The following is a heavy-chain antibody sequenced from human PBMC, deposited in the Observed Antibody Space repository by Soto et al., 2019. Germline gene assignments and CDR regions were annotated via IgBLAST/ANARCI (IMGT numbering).Heavy chain of an antibody. V-gene: IGHV4-30-4*01. CDR2: IYYSGST. CDR3: ARDSNFWSGDYGMDV. CDR1: GGSISSGDYY. J-gene: IGHJ6*02. D-gene: IGHD3-3*01. Sequence: SETLSLTCTVSGGSISSGDYYWSWIRQPPGKGLEWIGYIYYSGSTYYNPSLKSRVTISVDTSKNQFSLKLSSVTAADTAVYYCARDSNFWSGDYGMDVWGQGTTVTVSS.